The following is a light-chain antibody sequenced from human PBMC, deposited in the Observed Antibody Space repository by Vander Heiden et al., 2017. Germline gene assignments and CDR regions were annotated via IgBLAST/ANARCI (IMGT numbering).Light chain of an antibody. Sequence: IQLTQSPSSLAASVGDRVTITCRASQGISSYLAWYQQKLGKAPKLLIYAASRLSGSGSGTDFTLTISSLQPEDFATYYCQQLNSYPYTFGQGTKLEIK. CDR2: AA. V-gene: IGKV1-9*01. J-gene: IGKJ2*01. CDR3: QQLNSYPYT. CDR1: QGISSY.